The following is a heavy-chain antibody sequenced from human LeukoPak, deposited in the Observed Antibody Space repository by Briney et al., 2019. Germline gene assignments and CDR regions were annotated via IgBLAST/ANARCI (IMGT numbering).Heavy chain of an antibody. J-gene: IGHJ4*02. Sequence: PSETLSLTCTVSGGSISSYYWSWIRQPPGKGLEWIGYIYYSGSTNYNPSLKSRVTISVDTSKNQFSLKLSSVTAADTAVYYCAREPPPYDILTGYPLYYFDYWGQGTLVTVSS. CDR2: IYYSGST. CDR3: AREPPPYDILTGYPLYYFDY. D-gene: IGHD3-9*01. V-gene: IGHV4-59*01. CDR1: GGSISSYY.